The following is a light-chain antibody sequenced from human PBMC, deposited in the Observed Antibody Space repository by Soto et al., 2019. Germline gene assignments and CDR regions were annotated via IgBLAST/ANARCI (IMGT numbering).Light chain of an antibody. V-gene: IGLV2-14*01. CDR3: SSHTSGSTRV. Sequence: QSVLTQPASVSGSPGQSIAIFCTGTTSDVGGYDYVSWYQQHPDKAPKLMIYEVTKRPSGVSNRFSGSKSGNTASLTISGLQPEDEADYYCSSHTSGSTRVFGSGTKVTVL. J-gene: IGLJ1*01. CDR1: TSDVGGYDY. CDR2: EVT.